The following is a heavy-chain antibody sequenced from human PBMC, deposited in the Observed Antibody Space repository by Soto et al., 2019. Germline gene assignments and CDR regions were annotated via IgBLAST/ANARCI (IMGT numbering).Heavy chain of an antibody. V-gene: IGHV1-69*13. CDR2: IIPIFGTA. CDR3: AGSIAAAGMDCYYYGMDV. J-gene: IGHJ6*02. CDR1: GGTFSSYA. Sequence: SVKVSCKASGGTFSSYAISWVRQAPGQGLEWMGGIIPIFGTANYAQKFQGRVTITADESTSTAYMELSSLRSEDTAVYYCAGSIAAAGMDCYYYGMDVWGQGTTVTVSS. D-gene: IGHD6-13*01.